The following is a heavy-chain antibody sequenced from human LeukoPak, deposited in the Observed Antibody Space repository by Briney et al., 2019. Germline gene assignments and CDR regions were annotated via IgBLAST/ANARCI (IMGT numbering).Heavy chain of an antibody. J-gene: IGHJ4*02. V-gene: IGHV3-21*01. CDR3: AGDQGYGGLPFDY. D-gene: IGHD4/OR15-4a*01. CDR2: ISSSSSYI. Sequence: SGGSLRLSCAASGFTFSSYSMNWVRQAPGKGLEWVSSISSSSSYIYYADSVKGRFTISRDNAKNSLYLQMNSLRAEDTAVYYCAGDQGYGGLPFDYWGQGTLVTVSS. CDR1: GFTFSSYS.